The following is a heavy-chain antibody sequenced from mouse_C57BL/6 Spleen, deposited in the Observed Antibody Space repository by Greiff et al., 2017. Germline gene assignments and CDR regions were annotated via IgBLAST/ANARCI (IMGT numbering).Heavy chain of an antibody. CDR1: GFTFSDYG. CDR2: ISSGSSTI. V-gene: IGHV5-17*01. J-gene: IGHJ3*01. D-gene: IGHD2-4*01. CDR3: ARGFYYDYDWFAY. Sequence: EVKLVESGGGLVKPGGSLKLSCAASGFTFSDYGMHWVRQAPEKGLEWVAYISSGSSTIYYADTVKGRFTISRDNAKNTLFLQMTSLRSEDTAMYYCARGFYYDYDWFAYWGQGTLVTVSA.